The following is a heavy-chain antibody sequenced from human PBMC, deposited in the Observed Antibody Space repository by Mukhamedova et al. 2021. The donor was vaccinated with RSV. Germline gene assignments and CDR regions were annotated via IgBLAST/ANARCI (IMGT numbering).Heavy chain of an antibody. CDR2: INHSGST. J-gene: IGHJ6*02. CDR3: ARGQWFGESYYYYGMDV. D-gene: IGHD3-10*01. Sequence: GEINHSGSTNYNPSLKSRVTISVDTSKNQFSLKLSSVTAADTAVYYCARGQWFGESYYYYGMDVWGQGTTVTVS. V-gene: IGHV4-34*01.